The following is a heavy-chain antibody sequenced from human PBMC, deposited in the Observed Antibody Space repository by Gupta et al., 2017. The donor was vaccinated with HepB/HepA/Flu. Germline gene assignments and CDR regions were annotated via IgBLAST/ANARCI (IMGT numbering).Heavy chain of an antibody. CDR2: INPNRGGT. Sequence: QVRLAQSGAEVKKHGASVQVSCKAFGYTFTVHSIPWVRQAPGQGLEWMGWINPNRGGTKYAQKFQGRVTMTGDTSITTAYMELSRLRSDDTAVYYCARRDNSGSGIDYWGQGTLVTVSS. V-gene: IGHV1-2*02. CDR3: ARRDNSGSGIDY. CDR1: GYTFTVHS. J-gene: IGHJ4*02. D-gene: IGHD3-22*01.